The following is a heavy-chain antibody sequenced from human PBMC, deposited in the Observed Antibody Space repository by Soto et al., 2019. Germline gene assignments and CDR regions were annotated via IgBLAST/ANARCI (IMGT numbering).Heavy chain of an antibody. CDR3: ARMIEAAGTGYYNGMDV. J-gene: IGHJ6*02. CDR2: TYYRSKWYN. D-gene: IGHD6-13*01. V-gene: IGHV6-1*01. Sequence: SQTLSLTCAISGDSVSSNSAAWNWIRQSPSRGLEWLGRTYYRSKWYNDYAVSVKSRITINPDTSKNQFSLHLNSVTPEDTAVYYCARMIEAAGTGYYNGMDVWGQGTTVTFSS. CDR1: GDSVSSNSAA.